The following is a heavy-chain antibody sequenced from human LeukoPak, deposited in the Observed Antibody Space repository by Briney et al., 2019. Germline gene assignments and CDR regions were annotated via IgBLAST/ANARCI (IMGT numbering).Heavy chain of an antibody. CDR1: GFTFSGNW. Sequence: GGSLRLSCAASGFTFSGNWMHWVRQAPGKGLVWVSRINTDGSSTTYEDSAKCHFPMPRDNSKNAWYLQMNSLRAEDTALYYGAKCNLDNCREGFDTCGQGTMVTVSS. D-gene: IGHD1-1*01. V-gene: IGHV3-74*03. J-gene: IGHJ3*02. CDR2: INTDGSST. CDR3: AKCNLDNCREGFDT.